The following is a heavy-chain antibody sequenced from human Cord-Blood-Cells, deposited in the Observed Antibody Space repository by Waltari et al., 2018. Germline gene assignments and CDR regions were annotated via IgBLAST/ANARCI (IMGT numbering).Heavy chain of an antibody. J-gene: IGHJ5*02. Sequence: QVQLVQSGAEVKKPGSSVKVSCKASGGTLSSYAISWVRQAPGQGLEWMGGIIPIFGTANYAQKFQGRVTITADESTSTADMELSSLRSEDTAVYYCARGVLAAAGTFGSSWGQGTLVTVSS. V-gene: IGHV1-69*01. CDR3: ARGVLAAAGTFGSS. CDR1: GGTLSSYA. D-gene: IGHD6-13*01. CDR2: IIPIFGTA.